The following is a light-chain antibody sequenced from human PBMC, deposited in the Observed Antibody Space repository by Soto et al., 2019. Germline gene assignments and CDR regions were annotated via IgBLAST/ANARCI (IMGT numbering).Light chain of an antibody. CDR3: QQYGSSRWT. J-gene: IGKJ1*01. CDR1: QSVSSNY. Sequence: EIVLTQSPGTLSLSPGERATLSCRASQSVSSNYLAWHQQRPGQAPRLLIYGASSRATGIPDRFSGSGSGTDFTLTISRLEPDDFAVYYCQQYGSSRWTFGQGTKVDIK. V-gene: IGKV3-20*01. CDR2: GAS.